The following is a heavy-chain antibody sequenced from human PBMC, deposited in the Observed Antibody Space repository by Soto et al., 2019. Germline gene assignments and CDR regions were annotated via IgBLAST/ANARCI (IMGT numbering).Heavy chain of an antibody. CDR3: ARENGYSYGSYYYYYYMDV. D-gene: IGHD5-18*01. CDR2: IYYSGST. CDR1: GGSISSYY. V-gene: IGHV4-59*01. J-gene: IGHJ6*03. Sequence: PSETLSLTCTVSGGSISSYYWSWIRQPPGKGLEWIGYIYYSGSTNYNPSLKSRVTISVDTSKNQFSLKLSSVTAADTAVYYCARENGYSYGSYYYYYYMDVWGKGTTVTVS.